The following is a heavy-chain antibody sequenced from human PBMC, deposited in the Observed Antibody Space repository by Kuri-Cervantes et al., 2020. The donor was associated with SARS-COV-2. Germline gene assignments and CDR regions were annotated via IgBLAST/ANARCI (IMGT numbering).Heavy chain of an antibody. CDR1: GYCFTSYW. Sequence: GGSLRLSCKGSGYCFTSYWISWVRQMPGKGLEWMGRIDPSDSYSYHSPSFQGHVTISADKSISTAYLQWSGLTASDTAMDYCARGEGIAAGTDRHTVDYWGQGTLVTVSS. D-gene: IGHD6-13*01. V-gene: IGHV5-10-1*01. J-gene: IGHJ4*02. CDR3: ARGEGIAAGTDRHTVDY. CDR2: IDPSDSYS.